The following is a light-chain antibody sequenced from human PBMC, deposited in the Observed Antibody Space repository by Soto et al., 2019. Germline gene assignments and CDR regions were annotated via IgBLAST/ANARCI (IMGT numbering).Light chain of an antibody. J-gene: IGLJ2*01. V-gene: IGLV2-11*01. Sequence: QSALTQPASVSGSPGQSITISCTGTSSDVGGYNYVSWYQQHPGKAPKLMIYDVTKRPSGVPGRFSGSKSGNTASLTISGLQADDEADYYCCSYAGNYTFFGGGTKLTVL. CDR2: DVT. CDR1: SSDVGGYNY. CDR3: CSYAGNYTF.